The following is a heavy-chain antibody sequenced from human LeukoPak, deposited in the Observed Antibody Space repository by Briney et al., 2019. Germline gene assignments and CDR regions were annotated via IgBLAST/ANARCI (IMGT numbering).Heavy chain of an antibody. CDR2: ISFHAKHK. D-gene: IGHD2-15*01. V-gene: IGHV3-30*04. CDR1: GFTFSKYA. CDR3: ARGRVVPATRLDY. Sequence: GRSLRLSCVGSGFTFSKYAMHWVRQAPGKGLEWLAVISFHAKHKYYGDSVEGRFTISRDNSNNTLYLQMSGLTSEDTALYYCARGRVVPATRLDYWGRGTLVTVSS. J-gene: IGHJ4*02.